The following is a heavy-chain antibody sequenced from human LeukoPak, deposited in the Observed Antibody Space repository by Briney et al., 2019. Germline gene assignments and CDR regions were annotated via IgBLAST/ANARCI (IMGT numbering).Heavy chain of an antibody. V-gene: IGHV4-31*03. Sequence: SQTLSLTCTVSGGSISSGGYYWSWLRQHPGKGLEWIGYIYYSGSTYYNPSLKSRVTISVDTSKSQFSLKLSSVTAADTAVYYCARAPVVAHSSPFGMDVWGQGTTVTVSS. D-gene: IGHD2-2*01. CDR3: ARAPVVAHSSPFGMDV. J-gene: IGHJ6*02. CDR1: GGSISSGGYY. CDR2: IYYSGST.